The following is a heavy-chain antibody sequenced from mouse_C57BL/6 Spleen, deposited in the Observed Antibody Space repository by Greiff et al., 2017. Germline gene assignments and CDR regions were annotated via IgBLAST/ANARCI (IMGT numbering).Heavy chain of an antibody. CDR2: IRCKSSKYAT. J-gene: IGHJ4*01. V-gene: IGHV10-3*01. CDR3: VRAYYDYAMDY. CDR1: GFTFNTYA. Sequence: EAGGGLVQPKGSLKLSCAASGFTFNTYAMHWVRQAPGKGLEWVARIRCKSSKYATYYADSVKDRFTISRDDSQSMLYLQMNNLKTEDTAMYYCVRAYYDYAMDYWGQGASVTVSS. D-gene: IGHD2-4*01.